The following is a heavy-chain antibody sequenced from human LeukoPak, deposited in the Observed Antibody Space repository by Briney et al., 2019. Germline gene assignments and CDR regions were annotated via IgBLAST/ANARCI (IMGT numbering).Heavy chain of an antibody. J-gene: IGHJ4*02. D-gene: IGHD6-13*01. CDR1: GFTFSSYA. Sequence: GRSLRLSCAASGFTFSSYAMHWVRQAPGKGLEWVAFIHYDGSNKYYADSVKGRFTISRDNSKNTLYLQMNSLSAEDTAVYYCAKVEIAAAGDHWGQGTLVTVSS. CDR2: IHYDGSNK. V-gene: IGHV3-30*04. CDR3: AKVEIAAAGDH.